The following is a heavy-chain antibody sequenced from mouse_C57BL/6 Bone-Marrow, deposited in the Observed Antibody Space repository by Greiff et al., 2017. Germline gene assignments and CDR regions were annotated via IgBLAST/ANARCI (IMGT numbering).Heavy chain of an antibody. CDR3: ASDYYGSSFQYYFDY. CDR2: IYPGSGST. V-gene: IGHV1-55*01. CDR1: GYTFTSYW. J-gene: IGHJ2*01. Sequence: VQLQQPGAELVMPGASVKMSCKASGYTFTSYWITWVKQRPGQGLEWIGDIYPGSGSTNYNEKFKSKATLTVDTSSSTAYMQLSSLTSEDSAVYYCASDYYGSSFQYYFDYWGQGTTLTVSS. D-gene: IGHD1-1*01.